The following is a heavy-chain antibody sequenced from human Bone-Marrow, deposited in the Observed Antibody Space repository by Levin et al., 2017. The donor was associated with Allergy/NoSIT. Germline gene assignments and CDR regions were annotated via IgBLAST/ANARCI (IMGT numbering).Heavy chain of an antibody. D-gene: IGHD3-3*01. V-gene: IGHV3-11*01. Sequence: SCAASGFTFSDYYMSWIRQAPGKGLEWVSYISSSGSTIYYADSVKGRFTISRDNAKNSLYLQMNSLRAEDTAVYYCARAPPAYYDFWSGYYDTYYGMDVWGQGTTVTVSS. CDR3: ARAPPAYYDFWSGYYDTYYGMDV. CDR1: GFTFSDYY. J-gene: IGHJ6*02. CDR2: ISSSGSTI.